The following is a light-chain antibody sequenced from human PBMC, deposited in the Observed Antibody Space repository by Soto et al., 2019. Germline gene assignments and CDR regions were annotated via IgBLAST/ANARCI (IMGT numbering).Light chain of an antibody. CDR2: GAS. CDR1: QSVSSSY. CDR3: HQYGTWYT. V-gene: IGKV3-20*01. J-gene: IGKJ2*01. Sequence: EIVLTQSPGTLSLSPGERATLSCRASQSVSSSYLAWYQQKPGQAPRLLIYGASSRATGMPDRFSGSGSGTDFTLTISRLEPEDFAVYYCHQYGTWYTFGQGTKLAIK.